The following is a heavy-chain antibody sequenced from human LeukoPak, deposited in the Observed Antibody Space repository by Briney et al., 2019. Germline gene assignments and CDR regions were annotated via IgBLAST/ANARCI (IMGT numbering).Heavy chain of an antibody. CDR1: GFTFSSYW. V-gene: IGHV3-74*01. J-gene: IGHJ2*01. CDR2: IYSDGSST. D-gene: IGHD4-17*01. CDR3: TRDGGPTVTADWYFDL. Sequence: GGSLRLSCAASGFTFSSYWMHWVRQAPGKGLVWVSRIYSDGSSTTYADSVKGRFTIYRDNAKNTLYLQMNSLRAEDTAVYYCTRDGGPTVTADWYFDLWGRSTLVTVSS.